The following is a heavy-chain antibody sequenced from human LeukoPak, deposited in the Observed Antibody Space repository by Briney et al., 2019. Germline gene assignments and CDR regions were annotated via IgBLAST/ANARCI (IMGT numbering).Heavy chain of an antibody. Sequence: PSETLSLTCTVSGGSISSSGNFWGWVRQPPGKGLGWLRSMYYIVSTYYNPFLKSRVTTSVDTSKSQFSLKLSSVNAADTAVYYCARLSAVALITFGGVGIPGYFDYWGQGTLVTVSS. CDR3: ARLSAVALITFGGVGIPGYFDY. V-gene: IGHV4-39*01. CDR1: GGSISSSGNF. D-gene: IGHD3-16*01. CDR2: MYYIVST. J-gene: IGHJ4*02.